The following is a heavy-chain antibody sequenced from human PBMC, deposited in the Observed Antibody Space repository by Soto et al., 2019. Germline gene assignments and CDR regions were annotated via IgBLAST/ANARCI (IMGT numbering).Heavy chain of an antibody. Sequence: GGSLRLSCAASRFTFSGYSMNWVRQAPGKGLEWVSYISGGSETIYYADSVNGRFTISRDNAKNSLYLQMNSLRDEDTAVYYCARESPSSQWIPTRYFDYCRQGTLVTVSS. CDR2: ISGGSETI. J-gene: IGHJ4*02. CDR3: ARESPSSQWIPTRYFDY. D-gene: IGHD6-19*01. CDR1: RFTFSGYS. V-gene: IGHV3-48*02.